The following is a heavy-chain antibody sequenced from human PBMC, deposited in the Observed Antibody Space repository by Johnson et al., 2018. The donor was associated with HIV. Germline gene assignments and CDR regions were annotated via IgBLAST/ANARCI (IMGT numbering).Heavy chain of an antibody. CDR2: INWNGGST. J-gene: IGHJ3*02. Sequence: VQLVESGGGVVQPGRSLRLSCAASGFTFDDYGMSWVRQAPGKGLEWVSGINWNGGSTGYADSVKGRFTISRDNAKNSLYMQMNSLRAEDTALYYCARGGDIVLVVYAMGHDAFDIWGQGTIVIVSS. V-gene: IGHV3-20*04. CDR3: ARGGDIVLVVYAMGHDAFDI. D-gene: IGHD2-8*02. CDR1: GFTFDDYG.